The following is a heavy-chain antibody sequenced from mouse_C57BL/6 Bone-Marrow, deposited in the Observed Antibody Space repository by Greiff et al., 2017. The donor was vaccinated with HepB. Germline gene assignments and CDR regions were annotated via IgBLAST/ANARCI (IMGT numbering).Heavy chain of an antibody. CDR1: GFTFSDYY. D-gene: IGHD6-1*01. CDR3: ARPHAMDY. CDR2: ISNGGGST. V-gene: IGHV5-12*01. J-gene: IGHJ4*01. Sequence: EVKLMESGGGLVQPGGSLKLSCAASGFTFSDYYMYWVRQTPEKRLEWVAYISNGGGSTYYPDTVKGRFTISRDNAKNTLYLQMSRLKSEDTAMYYCARPHAMDYWGQGTSVTVSS.